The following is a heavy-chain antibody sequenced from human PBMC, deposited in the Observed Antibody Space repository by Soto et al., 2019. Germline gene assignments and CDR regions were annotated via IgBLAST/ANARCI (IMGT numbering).Heavy chain of an antibody. CDR2: INPGNGDT. D-gene: IGHD3-10*01. CDR1: GYTFTTYT. J-gene: IGHJ5*02. V-gene: IGHV1-3*01. Sequence: ASVKVSCKASGYTFTTYTLQWLRQAPGQRLEWRGWINPGNGDTKYSQTFQGRVTITSDKSASTAYMELSSLRSEDTAVYYCTRDPGRSWFDPWGQGTLVTVSS. CDR3: TRDPGRSWFDP.